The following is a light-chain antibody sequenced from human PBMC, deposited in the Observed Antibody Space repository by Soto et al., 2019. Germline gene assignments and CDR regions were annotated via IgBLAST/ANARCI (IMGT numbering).Light chain of an antibody. Sequence: EIVMTQSPVTLSVSPGERATLSCRASQSVSSNLAWYQQKLGQAPRLLIYGASTRATGIPARFSGSGSGTDFTLTISSLQPEDFAVYYCQQDYNSSITFGQGTRLEIK. J-gene: IGKJ5*01. CDR2: GAS. CDR1: QSVSSN. CDR3: QQDYNSSIT. V-gene: IGKV3-15*01.